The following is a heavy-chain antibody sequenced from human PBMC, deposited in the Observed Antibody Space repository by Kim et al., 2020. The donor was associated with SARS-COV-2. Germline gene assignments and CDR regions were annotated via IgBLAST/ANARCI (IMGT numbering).Heavy chain of an antibody. CDR3: ATDSGGSGSDLDY. CDR1: GFVFSDHA. D-gene: IGHD3-10*01. CDR2: ISHDGSRK. Sequence: GGSLRLSCAASGFVFSDHAMHWVRQAPGKGLEWVAVISHDGSRKQYIDSVKGRFTISKDKSKDTVYLQMNSLRTEDTAVYYCATDSGGSGSDLDYWGQGTLVTVSS. J-gene: IGHJ4*02. V-gene: IGHV3-30*04.